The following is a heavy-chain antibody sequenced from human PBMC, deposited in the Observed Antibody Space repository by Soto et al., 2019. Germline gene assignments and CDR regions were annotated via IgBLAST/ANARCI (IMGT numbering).Heavy chain of an antibody. D-gene: IGHD4-17*01. CDR2: IYSSGST. CDR3: ARHQYGFGLAY. J-gene: IGHJ4*02. CDR1: DGSISGGHYN. Sequence: PSETLSLTCTVSDGSISGGHYNRNWMRQPPGKGLEWIGYIYSSGSTYYNPSLRSRVAILLDTSKNQFSLKLTSVSAADTAFYYCARHQYGFGLAYWCRGTLVTVSS. V-gene: IGHV4-61*01.